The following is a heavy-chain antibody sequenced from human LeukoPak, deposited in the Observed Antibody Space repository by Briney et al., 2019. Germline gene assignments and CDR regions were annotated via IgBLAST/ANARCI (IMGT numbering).Heavy chain of an antibody. Sequence: GGSLRLSCAASGFTFSNYGIQWVRQAPGKELEWVASIRYDGSDKYYADSVKGRFTISRDSSKNTVYLQMNSLRDEDTAVYYCAKSPYRGGSSWTEFDYWGQGTLVTVSS. D-gene: IGHD6-13*01. CDR2: IRYDGSDK. CDR3: AKSPYRGGSSWTEFDY. CDR1: GFTFSNYG. J-gene: IGHJ4*02. V-gene: IGHV3-30*02.